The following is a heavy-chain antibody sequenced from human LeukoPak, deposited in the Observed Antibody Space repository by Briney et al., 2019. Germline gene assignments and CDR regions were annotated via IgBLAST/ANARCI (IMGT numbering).Heavy chain of an antibody. CDR3: ASLISV. D-gene: IGHD2/OR15-2a*01. CDR2: INHSGST. J-gene: IGHJ6*04. V-gene: IGHV4-34*01. Sequence: SSETLSLTCAVYGGSISGYYWSWIRQPPGKGLEWIGEINHSGSTNYKPSLKSRVTISVDTTKNQYSLKLSSVTAADTAVYYCASLISVWGKGTTVTVSS. CDR1: GGSISGYY.